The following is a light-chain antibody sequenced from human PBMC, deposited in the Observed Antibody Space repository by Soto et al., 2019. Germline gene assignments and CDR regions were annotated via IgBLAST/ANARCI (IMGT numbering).Light chain of an antibody. CDR2: AAS. V-gene: IGKV3-20*01. J-gene: IGKJ3*01. CDR3: QQYDASPLT. CDR1: QTLSTNS. Sequence: EIVLTQSPGTLSLSPGERATLSCRASQTLSTNSLAWYHQRLGQTPRLLIYAASTRDTDIPDRFNGSGSGTDFALTISRLEPEDFALYYCQQYDASPLTFGPGTKVDVK.